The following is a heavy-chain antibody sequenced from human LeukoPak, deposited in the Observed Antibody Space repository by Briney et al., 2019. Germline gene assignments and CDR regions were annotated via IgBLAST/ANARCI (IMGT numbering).Heavy chain of an antibody. CDR2: IYDSGST. J-gene: IGHJ4*02. V-gene: IGHV4-59*12. CDR3: ARDPGGSYYYFDY. D-gene: IGHD1-26*01. Sequence: SETLSLTCTVSGGSISSYYWSWIRQPPGKGLEWNGYIYDSGSTNYNPSLKSRVTISVDTSKKQFSLKLSSVTAADTAVYYCARDPGGSYYYFDYWGQGTLVTISS. CDR1: GGSISSYY.